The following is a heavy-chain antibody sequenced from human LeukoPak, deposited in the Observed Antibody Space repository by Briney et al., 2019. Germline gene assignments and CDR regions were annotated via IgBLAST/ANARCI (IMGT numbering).Heavy chain of an antibody. D-gene: IGHD6-13*01. V-gene: IGHV5-51*01. CDR3: ARHSGDSSSWFFALDY. CDR2: IYPGDSDT. J-gene: IGHJ4*02. CDR1: GYSFTSYW. Sequence: GESLKISCKGSGYSFTSYWIGWVRQMPGKGLEWMGIIYPGDSDTRYSPSFQGQVTISADKSISTAYLQWSSLKASDTAMYCCARHSGDSSSWFFALDYWGQGTLVTVSS.